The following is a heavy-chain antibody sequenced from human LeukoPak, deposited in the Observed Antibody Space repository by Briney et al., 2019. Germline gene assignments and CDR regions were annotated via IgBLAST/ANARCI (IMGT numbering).Heavy chain of an antibody. CDR2: MDSSGSSV. D-gene: IGHD3-16*01. Sequence: GGSLRLSCAASGFTFSSYSMNWICQAPGKGLEWVSYMDSSGSSVHYADSVKGRFTISRDNAKNSLYLQMNSLRAEDTAVYYCARDGGWQDDYWGQGTLVTVSS. CDR1: GFTFSSYS. J-gene: IGHJ4*02. CDR3: ARDGGWQDDY. V-gene: IGHV3-48*01.